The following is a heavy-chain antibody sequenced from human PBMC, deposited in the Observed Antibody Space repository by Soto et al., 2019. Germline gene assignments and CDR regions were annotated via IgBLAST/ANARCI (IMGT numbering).Heavy chain of an antibody. V-gene: IGHV3-64D*06. D-gene: IGHD5-12*01. CDR2: VRGNGDPP. Sequence: GGSLRLSCSASGFTFSSYAMHWVRQAPGKGLEYVSGVRGNGDPPFYADSVKGRFTISRDNSKNTLYLQMNSLSADDTAVYYCVQSRGGNNFDFFDWGQGALATVSS. CDR3: VQSRGGNNFDFFD. CDR1: GFTFSSYA. J-gene: IGHJ4*02.